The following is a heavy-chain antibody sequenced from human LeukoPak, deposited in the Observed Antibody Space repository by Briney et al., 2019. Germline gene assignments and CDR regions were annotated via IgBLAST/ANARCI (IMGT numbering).Heavy chain of an antibody. D-gene: IGHD4-17*01. V-gene: IGHV3-30*18. CDR2: MSYDGSNK. CDR3: AKISHGTTLTRNYFDY. CDR1: GFTFSSYG. J-gene: IGHJ4*02. Sequence: PGGSLRLSCAASGFTFSSYGMHWVRQAPGKGLEWVAVMSYDGSNKYYADSVKGRFTISRDNSKNTLYLQMNSLRAEDTAVYYCAKISHGTTLTRNYFDYWGQGILVTVSS.